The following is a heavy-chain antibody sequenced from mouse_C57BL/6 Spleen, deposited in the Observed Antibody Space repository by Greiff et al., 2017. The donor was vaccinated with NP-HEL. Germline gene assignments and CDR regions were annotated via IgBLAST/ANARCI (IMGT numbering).Heavy chain of an antibody. D-gene: IGHD2-3*01. Sequence: EVKVEESGGGLVKPGGSLKLSCAASGFTFSSYAMSWVRQTPEKRLEWVATISDGGSYTYYPDNVKGRFTISRDNAKNNLYLQMSHLKSEDTAMYYCARDRGYDGYPYWYFDVWGTGTTVTVSS. V-gene: IGHV5-4*01. CDR1: GFTFSSYA. CDR2: ISDGGSYT. CDR3: ARDRGYDGYPYWYFDV. J-gene: IGHJ1*03.